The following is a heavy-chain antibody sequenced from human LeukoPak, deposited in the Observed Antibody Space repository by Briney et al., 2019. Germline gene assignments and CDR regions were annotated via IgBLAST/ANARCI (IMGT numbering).Heavy chain of an antibody. CDR1: GFILSDHF. D-gene: IGHD6-13*01. J-gene: IGHJ4*02. CDR3: ARIVHGAIAAAAPWYFDY. V-gene: IGHV3-72*01. Sequence: PGGSLRLSCAASGFILSDHFMDWVRQAPGKGLEWVGRTKNKASSYTTDYAASVEGRFSISRDDSKSSLYLQMNSLRAEDTAVYYCARIVHGAIAAAAPWYFDYWGQGTLVTVSS. CDR2: TKNKASSYTT.